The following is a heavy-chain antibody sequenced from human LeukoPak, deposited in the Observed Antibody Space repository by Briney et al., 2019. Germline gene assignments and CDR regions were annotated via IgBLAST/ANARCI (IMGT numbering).Heavy chain of an antibody. CDR2: INSDGSST. J-gene: IGHJ6*02. V-gene: IGHV3-74*01. CDR1: GFTFSSYW. CDR3: ARADGGNSYYYYGMDV. D-gene: IGHD4-23*01. Sequence: GGSLRLSCAASGFTFSSYWMHWVRHAPGKGLVWVSRINSDGSSTSYADSVKGRFTISRDNAKNTLYLQMNSLRAEDTAVYYCARADGGNSYYYYGMDVWGQGTTVTVSS.